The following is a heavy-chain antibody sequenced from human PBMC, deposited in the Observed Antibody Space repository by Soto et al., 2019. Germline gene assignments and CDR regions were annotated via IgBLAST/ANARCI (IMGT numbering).Heavy chain of an antibody. CDR3: ARGEYYDFWSGYSYYFDY. CDR1: GGSISSYY. Sequence: PSETLSLTCTVSGGSISSYYWSWIRQPPGKGLEWIGYIYYSGSTNYNPSLKSRVTISVDTSKNQFSLKLSSVSAADTAVYYCARGEYYDFWSGYSYYFDYWGQGTLVTVSS. J-gene: IGHJ4*02. D-gene: IGHD3-3*01. CDR2: IYYSGST. V-gene: IGHV4-59*01.